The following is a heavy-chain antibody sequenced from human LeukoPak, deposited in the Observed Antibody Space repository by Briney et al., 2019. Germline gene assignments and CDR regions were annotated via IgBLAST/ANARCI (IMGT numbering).Heavy chain of an antibody. CDR3: AKSRCSSTTCPAGFY. CDR2: ISDSGGST. J-gene: IGHJ4*02. V-gene: IGHV3-23*01. D-gene: IGHD2-2*01. CDR1: GFTFSSYA. Sequence: GGSLRLSCAASGFTFSSYAKSWVRQAPGKGLEWVSVISDSGGSTYYADSVKGRFTISRDNSKNTLYLQMNSLRAEDTAVYYCAKSRCSSTTCPAGFYWGQGTLVTVSS.